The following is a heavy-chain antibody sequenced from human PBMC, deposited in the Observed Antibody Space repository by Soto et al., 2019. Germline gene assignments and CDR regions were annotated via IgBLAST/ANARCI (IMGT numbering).Heavy chain of an antibody. V-gene: IGHV1-8*01. Sequence: ASVKVSRKASGYTFTSYDINWVRQATGQGLEWMGWMNPNSGNTGYAQKFQGRVTMTRNTSISTAYMELSSLRSEDTAVYYCARGSKMRRAPIFGVVTNYYYYMDVWGKGTTVTVSS. CDR3: ARGSKMRRAPIFGVVTNYYYYMDV. CDR1: GYTFTSYD. D-gene: IGHD3-3*01. CDR2: MNPNSGNT. J-gene: IGHJ6*03.